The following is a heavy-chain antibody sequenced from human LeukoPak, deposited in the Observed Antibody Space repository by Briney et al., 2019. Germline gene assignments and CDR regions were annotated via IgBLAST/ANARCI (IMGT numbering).Heavy chain of an antibody. D-gene: IGHD1-1*01. V-gene: IGHV4-4*07. Sequence: SETLSLTCTVSGGSISSYYWGWIRQPAGKGLEWIGRVYTSGSTNYNPSLKSRVTMSVDTSKNQFSLKLSSVTAADTAVYYCARADDLTGAPNPTWGQGTLVTVSS. CDR2: VYTSGST. J-gene: IGHJ1*01. CDR1: GGSISSYY. CDR3: ARADDLTGAPNPT.